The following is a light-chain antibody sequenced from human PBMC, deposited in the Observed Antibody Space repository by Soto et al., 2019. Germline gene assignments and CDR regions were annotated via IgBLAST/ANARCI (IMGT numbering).Light chain of an antibody. CDR1: QSISSW. V-gene: IGKV1-5*01. Sequence: DIQMTQSPSTLSASVGDRVPITCRASQSISSWLAWYQQKPGKAPKLLIYDVSNLESGVPSRFSGSGSGTEFTLTISSLQPDDVATYYCQQYNTFWTFGQGTKVDI. CDR3: QQYNTFWT. CDR2: DVS. J-gene: IGKJ1*01.